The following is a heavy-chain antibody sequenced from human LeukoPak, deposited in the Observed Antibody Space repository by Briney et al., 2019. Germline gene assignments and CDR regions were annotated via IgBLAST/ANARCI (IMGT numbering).Heavy chain of an antibody. CDR1: GFTVSSNY. Sequence: PGGSPRLSCAASGFTVSSNYMTWVRQAPGKGLEWVSVIYSGGTTYYADSVEGRFTISRDNSKNTLYLQMSSLRAEDTAVYYCVKSIAVVGNFDYWGQGPLVTVSS. J-gene: IGHJ4*02. D-gene: IGHD6-19*01. V-gene: IGHV3-66*02. CDR3: VKSIAVVGNFDY. CDR2: IYSGGTT.